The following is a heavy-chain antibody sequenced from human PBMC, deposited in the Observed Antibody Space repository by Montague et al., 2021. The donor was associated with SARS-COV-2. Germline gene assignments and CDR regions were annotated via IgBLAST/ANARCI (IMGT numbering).Heavy chain of an antibody. J-gene: IGHJ3*02. Sequence: SETLSLTCTVSGGSISSYYWSWIRQPPGKGLEWIGYIYYSGSTNXNPSLKSRVTISVDTSKNQFSLKLSSVTAADTAVYYCARHERRWLQLTPGAFDIWGQGTMVTVSS. CDR2: IYYSGST. D-gene: IGHD5-24*01. CDR3: ARHERRWLQLTPGAFDI. CDR1: GGSISSYY. V-gene: IGHV4-59*08.